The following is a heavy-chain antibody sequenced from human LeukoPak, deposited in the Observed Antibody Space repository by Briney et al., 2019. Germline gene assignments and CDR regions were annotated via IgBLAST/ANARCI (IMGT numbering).Heavy chain of an antibody. CDR3: ARDLGRRLDYSDFWSGYTWFDP. J-gene: IGHJ5*02. D-gene: IGHD3-3*01. CDR1: GFTFSSYA. V-gene: IGHV3-30-3*01. CDR2: ISYDGSNK. Sequence: GGSLRLSCAASGFTFSSYAMHWVRQAPGKGLEWVEVISYDGSNKYYADSVKGRFTISRDNSKNTLYLQMNSLRAEDTAVYYCARDLGRRLDYSDFWSGYTWFDPWGQGTLVTVSS.